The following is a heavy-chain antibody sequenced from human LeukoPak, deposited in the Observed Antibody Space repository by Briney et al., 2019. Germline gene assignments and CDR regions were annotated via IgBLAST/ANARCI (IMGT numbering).Heavy chain of an antibody. Sequence: SETLSLTCTVSGGSISSSSYYWGWIRQPPGKGLEWIGSIYYSGSTYYNPSLKSRVTISVDTSKNQFSLKLSSVTAADTAVYYCARGYVAGIVAPFDYWGQGTLVTVSS. CDR3: ARGYVAGIVAPFDY. D-gene: IGHD5-12*01. CDR2: IYYSGST. CDR1: GGSISSSSYY. V-gene: IGHV4-39*07. J-gene: IGHJ4*02.